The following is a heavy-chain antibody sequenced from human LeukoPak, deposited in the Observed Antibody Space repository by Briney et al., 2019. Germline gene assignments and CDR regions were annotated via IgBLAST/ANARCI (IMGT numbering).Heavy chain of an antibody. D-gene: IGHD3-10*01. J-gene: IGHJ3*02. Sequence: GGSLRLSCAASGFTFDDYGMRWVRQAPGKGLEWVSNIYWNGGNTNYADSVKGRFTISRDNAKNSLYLQMNSLRAEDTALYYCAREGSLGGHAFDIWGQGTMVTVSS. V-gene: IGHV3-20*04. CDR3: AREGSLGGHAFDI. CDR2: IYWNGGNT. CDR1: GFTFDDYG.